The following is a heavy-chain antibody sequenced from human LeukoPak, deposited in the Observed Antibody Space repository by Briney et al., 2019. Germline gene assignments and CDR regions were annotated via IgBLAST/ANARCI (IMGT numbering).Heavy chain of an antibody. Sequence: PGGSLRLSCAASGFTFSNYGMHWVRQAPGKGLEWLSIISYDGNNKYYADSVKGRFTVSRDNAKNTLYLQMNSLRAEDTAVYYCARGRYSTGWYFDYWGQGNLVTVSS. CDR2: ISYDGNNK. J-gene: IGHJ4*02. D-gene: IGHD6-19*01. CDR1: GFTFSNYG. V-gene: IGHV3-30*03. CDR3: ARGRYSTGWYFDY.